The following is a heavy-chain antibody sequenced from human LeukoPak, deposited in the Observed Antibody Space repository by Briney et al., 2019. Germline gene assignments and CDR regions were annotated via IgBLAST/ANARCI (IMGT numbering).Heavy chain of an antibody. V-gene: IGHV1-2*02. J-gene: IGHJ4*02. CDR3: ARDTPKFVVVAAKGSYFDY. CDR2: INPNSGGT. CDR1: GYTFTGYY. Sequence: ASVKVSCKASGYTFTGYYMHWVRQAPGQGLEWMGWINPNSGGTNYAQKLQGRVTMTTDTSTSTAYMELRSLRSDDTAVYYCARDTPKFVVVAAKGSYFDYWGQGTLVAVSS. D-gene: IGHD2-15*01.